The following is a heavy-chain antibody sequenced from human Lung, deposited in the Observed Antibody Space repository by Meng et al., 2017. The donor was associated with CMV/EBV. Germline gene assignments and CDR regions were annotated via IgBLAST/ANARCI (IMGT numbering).Heavy chain of an antibody. D-gene: IGHD1-7*01. Sequence: GGSLRLXCAASGFTVTRNRMTRARQAPGKGLEWVTNINEDGTDKNYLDSVKGRFTISRENVKKSVYLQKNTLRGEETAVYYCARPIEGIRGTLDYWGQGTXVTVSS. CDR2: INEDGTDK. CDR3: ARPIEGIRGTLDY. V-gene: IGHV3-7*01. CDR1: GFTVTRNR. J-gene: IGHJ4*02.